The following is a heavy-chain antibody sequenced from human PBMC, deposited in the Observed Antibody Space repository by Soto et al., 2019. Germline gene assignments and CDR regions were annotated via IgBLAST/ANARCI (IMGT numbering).Heavy chain of an antibody. D-gene: IGHD3-9*01. CDR2: IYHSGST. J-gene: IGHJ5*02. Sequence: QLQLQESGSGLVKPSQTLSLTCAVSGGSISSGGYSWSWIRQPPGKGLEWIGYIYHSGSTYYNPSLRSRVTISVDRSKNQFSLKLSSVTAADTAVYYCAREGGDILTGSKEGSWFDPWGQGTLVTVSS. CDR3: AREGGDILTGSKEGSWFDP. CDR1: GGSISSGGYS. V-gene: IGHV4-30-2*01.